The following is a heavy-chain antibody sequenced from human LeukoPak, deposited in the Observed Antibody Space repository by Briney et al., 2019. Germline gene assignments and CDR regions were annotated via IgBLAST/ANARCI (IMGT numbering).Heavy chain of an antibody. V-gene: IGHV3-48*01. D-gene: IGHD3-9*01. Sequence: GGSLRLSCAASGFTFSSYWMSWVRQAPGKGLEWISYISSHSSTIYYADSVQGRFTISRDNAKNSLYLQMNSLRAEDTAVYYCARDHRYGGLFDSWGQGILVTVSS. CDR3: ARDHRYGGLFDS. J-gene: IGHJ4*02. CDR2: ISSHSSTI. CDR1: GFTFSSYW.